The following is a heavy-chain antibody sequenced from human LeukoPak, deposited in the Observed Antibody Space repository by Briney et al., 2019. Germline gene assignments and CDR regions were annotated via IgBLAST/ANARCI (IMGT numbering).Heavy chain of an antibody. CDR2: IYSGSST. V-gene: IGHV3-53*01. Sequence: GGSLRLSCAASGFTVSSNYMSWVRQAPGKGLEWVSVIYSGSSTYYADSVKGRFTISRDNSKNTLYLQMNSLRAEDTAVYYCARKGNYYDSSGLDYWGQGTLVTVSS. D-gene: IGHD3-22*01. CDR1: GFTVSSNY. J-gene: IGHJ4*02. CDR3: ARKGNYYDSSGLDY.